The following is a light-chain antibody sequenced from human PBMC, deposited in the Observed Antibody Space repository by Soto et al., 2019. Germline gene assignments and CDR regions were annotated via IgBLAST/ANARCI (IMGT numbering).Light chain of an antibody. J-gene: IGKJ2*01. CDR1: QSISSY. CDR2: AAS. V-gene: IGKV1-39*01. CDR3: QQSYSTPYT. Sequence: DIQMTQSPSSLSASVGDRVTITCRTSQSISSYLNWYQQKPAKAPKLLIYAASSLQSGVPSRFSGSGSETDFTLTISSLQPEDFATYYCQQSYSTPYTFGQGTKLEIK.